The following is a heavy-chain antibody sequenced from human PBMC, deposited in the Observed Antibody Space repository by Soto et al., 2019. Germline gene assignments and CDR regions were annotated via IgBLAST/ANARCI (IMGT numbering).Heavy chain of an antibody. CDR3: AREYVTAATIPLLSYAH. J-gene: IGHJ4*02. D-gene: IGHD3-16*02. CDR1: GYSFTSYW. CDR2: FYPGDSNA. V-gene: IGHV5-51*01. Sequence: LGASLKISCKASGYSFTSYWIGWVRQMPGKGLEWMWIFYPGDSNARYSPSFQGQVTISVDKSINTAYLQWSSLKASDTAVYYCAREYVTAATIPLLSYAHWGQGTLVTVSS.